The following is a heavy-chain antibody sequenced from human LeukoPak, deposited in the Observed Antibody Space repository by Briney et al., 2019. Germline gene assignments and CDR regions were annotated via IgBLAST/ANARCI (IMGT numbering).Heavy chain of an antibody. Sequence: KPSETLSLTCTVSGGSISSSSYYWGWIRQPPGKGLEWIGSIYYSGSTYYNPSLKSRVTISVDTSKNRFSLKLSSVTAADTAVYYCARHTGGSSGWYPMDVWGKGTTVTVSS. V-gene: IGHV4-39*01. CDR1: GGSISSSSYY. CDR2: IYYSGST. D-gene: IGHD6-19*01. J-gene: IGHJ6*03. CDR3: ARHTGGSSGWYPMDV.